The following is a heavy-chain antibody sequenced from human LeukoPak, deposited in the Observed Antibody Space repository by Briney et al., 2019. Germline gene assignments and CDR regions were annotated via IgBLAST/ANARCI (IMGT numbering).Heavy chain of an antibody. Sequence: SETLSLTCTVSGGSISSYYWSWIRQPPWKGLEWIGYIYYSGSTNYNPSLKSRVTISVDTSKNQFSLKLSSVTAADTAVYYCARDLGSGGDADAFDIWGQGTMVTVSS. CDR3: ARDLGSGGDADAFDI. V-gene: IGHV4-59*01. D-gene: IGHD3-10*01. CDR2: IYYSGST. J-gene: IGHJ3*02. CDR1: GGSISSYY.